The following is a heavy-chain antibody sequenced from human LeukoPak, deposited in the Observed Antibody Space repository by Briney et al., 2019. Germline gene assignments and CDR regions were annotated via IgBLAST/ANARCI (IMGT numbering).Heavy chain of an antibody. CDR2: TIPTIGTT. D-gene: IGHD5-12*01. CDR1: GGTFSRYA. J-gene: IGHJ4*02. CDR3: ARDRKSGYSYASEY. Sequence: SVKVSCKASGGTFSRYAVSWVRQAPGQGLEWMGRTIPTIGTTNYAQKFQGRVTINVDESTTIAYMELSNLRSEDTAVYYCARDRKSGYSYASEYWGQGTPVTVSS. V-gene: IGHV1-69*11.